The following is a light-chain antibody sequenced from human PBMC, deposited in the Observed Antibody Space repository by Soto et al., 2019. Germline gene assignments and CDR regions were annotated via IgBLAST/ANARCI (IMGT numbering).Light chain of an antibody. Sequence: STGTKSDIGVYDFVSWYQHHPGKAPRLIIYEVVQRPSGVPDRFSGSKSGNTASLTVSGLQAADEADYFCKSYAGSNTYVFGSGTKDTVL. CDR1: KSDIGVYDF. CDR3: KSYAGSNTYV. V-gene: IGLV2-8*01. J-gene: IGLJ1*01. CDR2: EVV.